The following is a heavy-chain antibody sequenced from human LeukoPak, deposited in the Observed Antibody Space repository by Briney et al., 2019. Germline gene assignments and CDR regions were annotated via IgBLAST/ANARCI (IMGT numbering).Heavy chain of an antibody. CDR1: GYSISSGYY. D-gene: IGHD6-13*01. V-gene: IGHV4-38-2*02. CDR3: ARNPGYSSSWYIQRTVDY. Sequence: SETLSLTCTVSGYSISSGYYWGWIRQPPGKGLEWIGSIYHSGSTYYNPSLKSRVTISVDTSKNQFSLKLSSVTAADTAVYYCARNPGYSSSWYIQRTVDYWGQGTLVTVSS. CDR2: IYHSGST. J-gene: IGHJ4*02.